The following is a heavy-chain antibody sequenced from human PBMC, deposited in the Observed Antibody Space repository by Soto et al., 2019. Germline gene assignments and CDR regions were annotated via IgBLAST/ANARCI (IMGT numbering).Heavy chain of an antibody. CDR3: ARPVYDKRGNYFDY. J-gene: IGHJ4*02. V-gene: IGHV4-39*01. Sequence: PSETLSLTCTVSGGSISSSSYYWGWIRQPPGKGLEWIGSIYYSGSTYYNPSLKSRVTISVDTSKNQFSLKLSSVTAADTAVYYCARPVYDKRGNYFDYWGQGTLVTVSS. CDR1: GGSISSSSYY. CDR2: IYYSGST. D-gene: IGHD3-22*01.